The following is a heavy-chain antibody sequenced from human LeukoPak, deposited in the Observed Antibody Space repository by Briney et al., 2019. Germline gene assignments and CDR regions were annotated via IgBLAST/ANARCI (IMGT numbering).Heavy chain of an antibody. Sequence: PSETLSLTCAVYGGSFSGYYWSWIRQPPGKGLEWIGEINLSGSTNYNPSLKSRVTISVDTSKNQFSLKLSSVTTADTAVYYCARVDYYDSSGLYYFDYWGQGTLVTVSS. CDR1: GGSFSGYY. CDR2: INLSGST. J-gene: IGHJ4*02. CDR3: ARVDYYDSSGLYYFDY. V-gene: IGHV4-34*01. D-gene: IGHD3-22*01.